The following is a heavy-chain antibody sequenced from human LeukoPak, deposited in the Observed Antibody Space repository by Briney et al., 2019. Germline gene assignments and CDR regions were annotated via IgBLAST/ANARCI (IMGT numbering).Heavy chain of an antibody. J-gene: IGHJ3*02. CDR2: IYYSGST. CDR1: GGSISSSSYY. D-gene: IGHD2-15*01. V-gene: IGHV4-39*01. Sequence: PSETLSLTCTVSGGSISSSSYYWGWIRQPPGKGLEWIGSIYYSGSTYYNPSLKSRVTISVDTSKNQFSLKLSSVTAADTAVYYCARDIVVVVAATDAFDIWGQGTMVTVSS. CDR3: ARDIVVVVAATDAFDI.